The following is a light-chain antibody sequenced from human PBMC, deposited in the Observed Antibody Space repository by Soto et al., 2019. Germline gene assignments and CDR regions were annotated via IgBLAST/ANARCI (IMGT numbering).Light chain of an antibody. J-gene: IGLJ2*01. CDR3: AAWDDSLNGRV. CDR2: SNN. CDR1: SSNIGSNT. V-gene: IGLV1-44*01. Sequence: QSVLTQPPSASGTPGQRVTISCSGSSSNIGSNTVNWYQQLPGTAPKLLIYSNNQRPSGVPDRCSGSKSGTSASLAISGRQSEDEADYYCAAWDDSLNGRVFGGGTKLTVL.